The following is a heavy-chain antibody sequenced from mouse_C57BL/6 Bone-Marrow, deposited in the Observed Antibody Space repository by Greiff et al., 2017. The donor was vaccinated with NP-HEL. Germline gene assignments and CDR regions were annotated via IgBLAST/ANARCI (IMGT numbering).Heavy chain of an antibody. CDR1: GYTFTNYW. D-gene: IGHD3-2*02. Sequence: QVHVKQPGTELVKPGASVKLSCKASGYTFTNYWMYWVKQRPGQGLEWIGNINPSNGGTTYNETFKNQATLTVDKSSSTAYMQLSSLTSEDSAVYYCARDSGYAFDYWGQGTTLTVSS. CDR3: ARDSGYAFDY. V-gene: IGHV1-53*01. J-gene: IGHJ2*01. CDR2: INPSNGGT.